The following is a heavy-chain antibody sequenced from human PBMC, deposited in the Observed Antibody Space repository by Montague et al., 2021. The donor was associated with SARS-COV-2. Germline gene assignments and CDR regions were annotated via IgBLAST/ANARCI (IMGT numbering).Heavy chain of an antibody. J-gene: IGHJ6*02. CDR1: GGSLSGYY. V-gene: IGHV4-34*01. CDR2: ISHSGST. D-gene: IGHD2-2*01. Sequence: SETLSLTCAVYGGSLSGYYWSWIRQPPGEGLGWIAEISHSGSTSYNPSLKSRVTISVDTSKTQFSLKLSSATAADTAVYYCVRVPYRLLFVPRYYGMDVWGQGTTVTVSS. CDR3: VRVPYRLLFVPRYYGMDV.